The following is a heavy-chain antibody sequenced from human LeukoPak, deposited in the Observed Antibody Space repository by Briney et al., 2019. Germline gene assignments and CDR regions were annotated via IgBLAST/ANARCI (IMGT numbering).Heavy chain of an antibody. CDR2: ISSNGGST. V-gene: IGHV3-64*01. CDR3: ARVDFWSGAIDY. J-gene: IGHJ4*02. D-gene: IGHD3-3*01. Sequence: GGSLRLSCAASGFTFSSDAMHWVRQAPGKGLEYVSAISSNGGSTYYANSVKGRFTISRDNSKNTLYLQMGSLRAEDMAVYYCARVDFWSGAIDYWGQGTLVTVSS. CDR1: GFTFSSDA.